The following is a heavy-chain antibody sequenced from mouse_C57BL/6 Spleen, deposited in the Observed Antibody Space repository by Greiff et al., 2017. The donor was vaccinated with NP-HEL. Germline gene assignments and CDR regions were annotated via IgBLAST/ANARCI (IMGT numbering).Heavy chain of an antibody. V-gene: IGHV7-3*01. D-gene: IGHD4-1*01. J-gene: IGHJ3*01. CDR2: IRNKANGYTT. CDR3: ARSMNWDFAY. CDR1: GFTFTDYY. Sequence: EVQLMESGGGLVQPGGSLSLSCAASGFTFTDYYMSWVRQPPGKALEWLGFIRNKANGYTTEYSASVKGRFTISRDNSQSILYLQMNALRAEDSATYYCARSMNWDFAYWGQGTLVTVSA.